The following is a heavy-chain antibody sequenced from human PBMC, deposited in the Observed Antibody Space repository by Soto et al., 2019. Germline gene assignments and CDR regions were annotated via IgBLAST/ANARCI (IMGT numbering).Heavy chain of an antibody. V-gene: IGHV1-18*01. D-gene: IGHD6-13*01. Sequence: SENVSCKSSVARFTSYGISLVRQAPGQGVERMGWISAYNGNTNYAQKLQGRVTMTTDTSTSTAYMELRSLRSEDTAPYYCARDPSLVNIAAAGVAVGYYGMDVWGQGTTVTASS. CDR2: ISAYNGNT. CDR3: ARDPSLVNIAAAGVAVGYYGMDV. J-gene: IGHJ6*02. CDR1: VARFTSYG.